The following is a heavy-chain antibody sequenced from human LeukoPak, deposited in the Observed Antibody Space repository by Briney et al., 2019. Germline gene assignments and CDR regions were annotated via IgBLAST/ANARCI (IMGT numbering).Heavy chain of an antibody. D-gene: IGHD5-18*01. CDR3: ARRKYSYGLQKRNYYYYHMDV. CDR2: INHSGST. CDR1: GGSFSGYY. J-gene: IGHJ6*03. V-gene: IGHV4-34*01. Sequence: SETLSLTCAVYGGSFSGYYWSWIRQPPGKGLEWIGEINHSGSTNYNPSLKSRVTISVDTSKNQFSLRLSSVTAADTAVYYCARRKYSYGLQKRNYYYYHMDVWGKGTTVTVSS.